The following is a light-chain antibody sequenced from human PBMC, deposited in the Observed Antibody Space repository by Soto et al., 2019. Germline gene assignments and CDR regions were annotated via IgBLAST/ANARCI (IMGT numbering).Light chain of an antibody. J-gene: IGLJ1*01. CDR2: DVS. Sequence: QSVLSQPASVCGSRGQSITISCTGTSSDVGGYNYVSWYQQHPGKAPKLMIYDVSNRPSGVSNRFSGSKSGNTASLTISGLQAEDEADYYCSSYTSSSTLYVFGTGTKVTVL. CDR3: SSYTSSSTLYV. CDR1: SSDVGGYNY. V-gene: IGLV2-14*01.